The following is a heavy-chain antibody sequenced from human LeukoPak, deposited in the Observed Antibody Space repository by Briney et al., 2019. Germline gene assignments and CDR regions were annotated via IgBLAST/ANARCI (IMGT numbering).Heavy chain of an antibody. CDR3: ARDYGDYFDY. D-gene: IGHD4-17*01. J-gene: IGHJ4*02. CDR2: IYYSGST. V-gene: IGHV4-59*01. CDR1: GGSISNYY. Sequence: SETLSLTCTVSGGSISNYYWSWIRQPPGKGLEWTGYIYYSGSTNYNPSLKSRVIISVDTSKNQFSLKLSSVAAADTAVYYCARDYGDYFDYWGQGTLVTVSS.